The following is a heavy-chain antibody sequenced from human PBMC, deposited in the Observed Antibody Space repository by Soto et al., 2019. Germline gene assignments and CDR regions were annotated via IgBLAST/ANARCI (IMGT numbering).Heavy chain of an antibody. CDR1: GFTFSSYA. J-gene: IGHJ6*02. Sequence: GGSLRLSCVASGFTFSSYAMSWVRQAPGKGLEWVSTISTSGASTYYADSVKGRFTISRDNSERTLYLQMNSLRAEDTAIYYCARRTPGTTLTFYAMDVWGQGTSVTVSS. V-gene: IGHV3-23*01. CDR2: ISTSGAST. D-gene: IGHD1-7*01. CDR3: ARRTPGTTLTFYAMDV.